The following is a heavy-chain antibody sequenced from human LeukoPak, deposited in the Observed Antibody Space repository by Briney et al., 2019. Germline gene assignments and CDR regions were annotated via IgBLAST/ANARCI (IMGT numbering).Heavy chain of an antibody. CDR1: GYTFTGYY. V-gene: IGHV1-2*02. CDR2: INPNSGGT. CDR3: ARPCVGGAFDI. J-gene: IGHJ3*02. Sequence: ASVKVSRRASGYTFTGYYIHWVRQAPGQGLEWMGWINPNSGGTNYAQKFQGRVTMTRDTSISTAYMELSRLRSDDTAVYYCARPCVGGAFDIWGQGTMVTVSS.